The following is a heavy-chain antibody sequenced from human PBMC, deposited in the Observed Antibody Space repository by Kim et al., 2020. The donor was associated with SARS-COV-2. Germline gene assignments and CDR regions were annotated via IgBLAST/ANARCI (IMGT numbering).Heavy chain of an antibody. D-gene: IGHD5-18*01. CDR2: GGST. Sequence: GGSTYDADPVKGRFTISRHNSKNTLYLQMNSLRAEDTAVYYCARGTANGIYWGQGTLVTVSS. V-gene: IGHV3-53*01. CDR3: ARGTANGIY. J-gene: IGHJ4*02.